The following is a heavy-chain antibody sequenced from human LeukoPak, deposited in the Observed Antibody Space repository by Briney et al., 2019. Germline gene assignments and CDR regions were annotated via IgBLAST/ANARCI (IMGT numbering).Heavy chain of an antibody. V-gene: IGHV4-38-2*02. CDR3: ARGYSSSLMYYFDY. Sequence: PSETLSLTCTVSGYSISSGYYWGWIRQPPGKGLEWIGYIYYSGSTNYNPSLKSRVTISVDTSKNQFSLKLSSVTAADTAVYYCARGYSSSLMYYFDYWGQGTLVTVSS. D-gene: IGHD6-13*01. CDR1: GYSISSGYY. J-gene: IGHJ4*02. CDR2: IYYSGST.